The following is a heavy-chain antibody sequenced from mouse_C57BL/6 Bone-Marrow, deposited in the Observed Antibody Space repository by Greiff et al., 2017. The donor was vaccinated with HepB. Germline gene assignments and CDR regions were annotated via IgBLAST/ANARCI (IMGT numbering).Heavy chain of an antibody. D-gene: IGHD2-4*01. Sequence: VQLQQSGAELARPGASVKLSCKASGYTFTSYGISWVKQRTGQGLEWIGEIDPRSGNTYYNEKFKGKATLTADKSSSTAYMELRSLTSEDSAVYFCARNYDYDGAMDYWGQGTSVTVSS. V-gene: IGHV1-81*01. CDR3: ARNYDYDGAMDY. CDR1: GYTFTSYG. J-gene: IGHJ4*01. CDR2: IDPRSGNT.